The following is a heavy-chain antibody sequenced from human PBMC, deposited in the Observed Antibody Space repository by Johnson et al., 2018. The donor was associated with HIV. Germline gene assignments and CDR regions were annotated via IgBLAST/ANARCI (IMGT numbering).Heavy chain of an antibody. CDR3: ARVSRSSPAFDAFDI. D-gene: IGHD6-6*01. J-gene: IGHJ3*02. V-gene: IGHV3-11*01. CDR1: GFTFSDYY. CDR2: ISSSGSTI. Sequence: QVQLVESGGGLVKPGGSLRLSCSASGFTFSDYYITWIRQAPGKGLEWISYISSSGSTIYYADSVKGRFTSSRDNSKNSLFLQMNSLRAEDTAVYYCARVSRSSPAFDAFDIWGQGTLVTVSS.